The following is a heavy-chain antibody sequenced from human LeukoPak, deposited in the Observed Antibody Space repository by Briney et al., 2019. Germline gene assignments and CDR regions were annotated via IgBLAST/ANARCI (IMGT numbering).Heavy chain of an antibody. D-gene: IGHD3-10*01. J-gene: IGHJ4*02. CDR3: AKDYRLWFGEFLFDY. CDR2: ISYDGSNK. CDR1: GFTFSSYG. V-gene: IGHV3-30*18. Sequence: GGSLRLSCAASGFTFSSYGMHWVRQAPGKGLEWVAVISYDGSNKYYADSVKGRFTISRDNSKNTLYLQMNSLRAEDTAVYYCAKDYRLWFGEFLFDYWGQGTLVTVSS.